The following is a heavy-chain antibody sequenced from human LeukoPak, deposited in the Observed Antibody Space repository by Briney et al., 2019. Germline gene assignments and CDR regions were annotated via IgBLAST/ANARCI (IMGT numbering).Heavy chain of an antibody. Sequence: ASVKVSCKASGYTFTSYYMHWVRQAPGQGLEWMGIINPSAGSTSYAQKFQGRVTMTRDTSTSTVYMELSSLRSEDTAVYYCARAALGDYLYMDVWGRGTTVTVSS. CDR2: INPSAGST. CDR3: ARAALGDYLYMDV. CDR1: GYTFTSYY. J-gene: IGHJ6*03. V-gene: IGHV1-46*01.